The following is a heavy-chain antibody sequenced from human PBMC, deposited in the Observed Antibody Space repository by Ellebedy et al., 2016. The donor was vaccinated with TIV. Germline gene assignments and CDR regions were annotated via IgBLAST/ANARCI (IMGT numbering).Heavy chain of an antibody. V-gene: IGHV3-30-3*01. Sequence: GESLKISXAASGFTFSRYALHWVRRAPGKGLEWVAVISSDGNNKFYADSVGDRFTISRDNSKNTLYLQMNSLRAEDTAIYYCAKARKLGDRYYFDYWGQGTLVTVSS. J-gene: IGHJ4*02. CDR2: ISSDGNNK. D-gene: IGHD6-6*01. CDR1: GFTFSRYA. CDR3: AKARKLGDRYYFDY.